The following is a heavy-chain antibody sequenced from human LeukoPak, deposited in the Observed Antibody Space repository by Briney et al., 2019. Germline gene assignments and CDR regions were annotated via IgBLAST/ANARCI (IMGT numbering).Heavy chain of an antibody. J-gene: IGHJ4*02. Sequence: GGSLRLSCAASGFTFSSYSMNWVRQAPGKGLEWVSSISSRSTYIYHADSVKGRFTISRDNAKNSLFLEMNSLRAEDTAVYYRARGYSYGATFADWGRGTLVTVSS. CDR1: GFTFSSYS. D-gene: IGHD5-18*01. CDR2: ISSRSTYI. CDR3: ARGYSYGATFAD. V-gene: IGHV3-21*01.